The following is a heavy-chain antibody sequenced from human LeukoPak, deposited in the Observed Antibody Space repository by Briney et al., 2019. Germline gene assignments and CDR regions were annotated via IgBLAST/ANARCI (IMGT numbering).Heavy chain of an antibody. V-gene: IGHV1-2*02. CDR1: GYTFTGYY. CDR3: ARGVSVIAGADYFDY. J-gene: IGHJ4*02. CDR2: INPNSGGT. Sequence: ASVKVSCKASGYTFTGYYMHWVRQAPGQVLEWMGWINPNSGGTNYAQKFQGRVTMTRDTSISTAYMELSRLRSDDTAVYYCARGVSVIAGADYFDYWGQGTLVTVSS. D-gene: IGHD2-21*01.